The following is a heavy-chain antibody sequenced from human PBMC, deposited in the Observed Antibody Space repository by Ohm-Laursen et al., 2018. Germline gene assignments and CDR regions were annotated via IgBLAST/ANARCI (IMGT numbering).Heavy chain of an antibody. V-gene: IGHV3-21*01. CDR2: ISGSNTYI. J-gene: IGHJ6*02. CDR3: ARTFRDYYYYGMDV. CDR1: GFTFTTYS. D-gene: IGHD3-10*01. Sequence: GSLRLSCTASGFTFTTYSMNWVRQTPGKGLEWVSSISGSNTYIYYADSVKGRFTISRDNSKNTLYLQMNSLRAEDTAVYYCARTFRDYYYYGMDVWGQGTTVTVSS.